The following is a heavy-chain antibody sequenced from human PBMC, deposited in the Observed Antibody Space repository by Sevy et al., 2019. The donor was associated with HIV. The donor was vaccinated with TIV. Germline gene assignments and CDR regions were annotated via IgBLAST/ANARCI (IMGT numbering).Heavy chain of an antibody. CDR1: GFTFSDYY. Sequence: GGSLRLSCAASGFTFSDYYMSWIRQAPGKGLEWVSYISSSGSTICYADSVKGRFTISRDNAKNSLYLQMNSLRAEDTAVYYCATDIVGGFAFDIWGQGTMVTVSS. D-gene: IGHD2-15*01. CDR2: ISSSGSTI. V-gene: IGHV3-11*04. J-gene: IGHJ3*02. CDR3: ATDIVGGFAFDI.